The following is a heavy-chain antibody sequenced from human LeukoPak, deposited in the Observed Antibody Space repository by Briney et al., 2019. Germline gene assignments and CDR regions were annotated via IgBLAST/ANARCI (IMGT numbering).Heavy chain of an antibody. J-gene: IGHJ4*02. CDR3: ARRTIVVVVAARIYFDY. V-gene: IGHV4-34*01. CDR2: INHSGST. Sequence: SETLSFTCAVYGGSFSGYYWSWIRQPPGKGLEWIGEINHSGSTNYNPSLKSRVTISVDTSKNQFSLKLSSVTAADTAVYYCARRTIVVVVAARIYFDYWGQGTLVTVSS. D-gene: IGHD2-15*01. CDR1: GGSFSGYY.